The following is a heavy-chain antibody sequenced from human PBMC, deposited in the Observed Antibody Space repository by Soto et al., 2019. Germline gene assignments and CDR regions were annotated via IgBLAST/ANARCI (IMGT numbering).Heavy chain of an antibody. CDR1: GFTFSSYS. V-gene: IGHV3-21*01. Sequence: GGSLRLSCAASGFTFSSYSMNWVRQAPGKGLEWVSSISSSSSYIYYADSVKGRFTISRDNAKNSLYLQMNSLRAEDTAVYYCARDGRFLEWLLYDYYMDVWGKGTTVTVSS. D-gene: IGHD3-3*01. CDR3: ARDGRFLEWLLYDYYMDV. CDR2: ISSSSSYI. J-gene: IGHJ6*03.